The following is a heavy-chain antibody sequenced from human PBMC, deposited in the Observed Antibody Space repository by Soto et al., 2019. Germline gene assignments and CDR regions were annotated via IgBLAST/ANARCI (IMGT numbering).Heavy chain of an antibody. Sequence: QVQLVESGGGVVQPGKSLRLSCAASGFTFSSYAMHWVRQAPGKGLEWVAVIAFDGGNIFYGGSVKGRFTVSRDNSKNTLYLQMNNLRTEDMAVYYCSRDMEARYYFDYWGQGTLVTVSS. D-gene: IGHD3-10*01. CDR1: GFTFSSYA. V-gene: IGHV3-30-3*01. CDR3: SRDMEARYYFDY. J-gene: IGHJ4*02. CDR2: IAFDGGNI.